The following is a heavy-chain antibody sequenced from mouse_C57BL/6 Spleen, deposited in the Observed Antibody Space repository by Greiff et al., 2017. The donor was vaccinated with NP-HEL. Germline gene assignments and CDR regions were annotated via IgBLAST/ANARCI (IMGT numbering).Heavy chain of an antibody. CDR1: GYTFTSYW. CDR3: ARSGTPIYDGYSTWFAD. J-gene: IGHJ3*01. CDR2: IDPSDSET. D-gene: IGHD2-3*01. V-gene: IGHV1-52*01. Sequence: VQLQQPGAELVRPGSSVKLSCKASGYTFTSYWMHWVKQRPIQGLEWIGNIDPSDSETHYNQKFKDKATLTVDKSSSTAYMQLSSLTSEDSAVYYCARSGTPIYDGYSTWFADWGQGTLVTVSA.